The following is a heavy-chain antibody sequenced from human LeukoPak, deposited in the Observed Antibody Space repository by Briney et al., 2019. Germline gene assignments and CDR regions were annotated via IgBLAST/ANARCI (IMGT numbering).Heavy chain of an antibody. V-gene: IGHV3-7*03. D-gene: IGHD4-17*01. CDR2: IKQDGSEK. Sequence: GGSLRLSCAASGFTLSSYWMSWVRQAPGKGLEWVANIKQDGSEKYYVDSVKGRFTISRDNAKNSLYLQLNSLRAEDTALYYCARGPYGDYSYYFDYWGQGTLVTVSS. CDR3: ARGPYGDYSYYFDY. J-gene: IGHJ4*02. CDR1: GFTLSSYW.